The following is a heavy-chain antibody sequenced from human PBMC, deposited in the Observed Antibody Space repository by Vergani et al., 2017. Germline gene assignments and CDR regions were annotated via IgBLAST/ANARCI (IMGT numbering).Heavy chain of an antibody. CDR2: ISWNSGSI. Sequence: EVHLLESGGGLVQPGRSLTLSCAASGFTFDDYAMHWVRQAPGKGLEWVSGISWNSGSIGYADSVKGRFTISRDNAKNSLYLQMNSLRAEDTALYYCAKDHYDFWSGYPNLSPFDLWGRGTLVTVSS. CDR3: AKDHYDFWSGYPNLSPFDL. D-gene: IGHD3-3*01. CDR1: GFTFDDYA. J-gene: IGHJ2*01. V-gene: IGHV3-9*01.